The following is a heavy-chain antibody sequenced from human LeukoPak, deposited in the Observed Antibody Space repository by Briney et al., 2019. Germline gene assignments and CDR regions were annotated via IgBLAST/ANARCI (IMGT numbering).Heavy chain of an antibody. CDR2: IIPIFGTA. V-gene: IGHV1-69*05. Sequence: SAKVSCKASGGTFSSYAISWVRQAPGQGLEWMGGIIPIFGTANYAQKFQGRVTITTDESTSTAYMELSSLRSEDTAVYYCASGETTVTTSTDWYFDLWGRGTLVTVSS. CDR1: GGTFSSYA. D-gene: IGHD4-17*01. J-gene: IGHJ2*01. CDR3: ASGETTVTTSTDWYFDL.